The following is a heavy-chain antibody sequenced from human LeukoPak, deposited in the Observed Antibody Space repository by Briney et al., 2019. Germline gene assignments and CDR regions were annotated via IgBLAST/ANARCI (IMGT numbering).Heavy chain of an antibody. CDR1: GGSIISYY. V-gene: IGHV4-4*07. D-gene: IGHD2-2*01. CDR3: ARGGYENYYYYMDV. Sequence: PSETLSLTCSVSGGSIISYYWSWIRQPAGKGLEWIGRIHSSGSTDYNPSLKSRVSMSVDTSKNQFSLKLSSVTAADTAVYYCARGGYENYYYYMDVWGKGTTVTVSS. CDR2: IHSSGST. J-gene: IGHJ6*03.